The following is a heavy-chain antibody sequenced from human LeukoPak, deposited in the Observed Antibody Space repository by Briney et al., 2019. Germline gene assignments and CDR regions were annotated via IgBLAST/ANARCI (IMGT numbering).Heavy chain of an antibody. Sequence: GRSLRLSCAASGFTFSSYGMHWVRQAPGKGLEWVAVIWYDGRNKYYADSVKGRFTISRDNSKNTLYLQMNSLRAEDTAVYYCARDSAYGDYLGAFDIWGQGTMVTVSS. CDR1: GFTFSSYG. V-gene: IGHV3-33*01. CDR3: ARDSAYGDYLGAFDI. CDR2: IWYDGRNK. J-gene: IGHJ3*02. D-gene: IGHD4-17*01.